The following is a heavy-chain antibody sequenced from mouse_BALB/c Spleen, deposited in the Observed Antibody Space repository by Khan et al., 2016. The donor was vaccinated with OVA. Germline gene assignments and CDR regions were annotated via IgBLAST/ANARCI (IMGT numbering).Heavy chain of an antibody. V-gene: IGHV1-77*01. D-gene: IGHD1-1*01. CDR2: IYPGNNST. Sequence: VQLQESGPELVKPGASVKMSCKASGYTFTDYVINWVRQGTGQGLEWIGQIYPGNNSTYYNEKFKDRATLTADKSSNTVSMHLSSLTSEDSAVYFCSRSGYGSLVYWGQGTTLTVSS. CDR1: GYTFTDYV. J-gene: IGHJ2*01. CDR3: SRSGYGSLVY.